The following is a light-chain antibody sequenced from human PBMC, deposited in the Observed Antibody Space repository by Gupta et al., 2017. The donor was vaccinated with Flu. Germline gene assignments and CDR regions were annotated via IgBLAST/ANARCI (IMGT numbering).Light chain of an antibody. CDR2: DVS. V-gene: IGLV2-14*01. Sequence: QSALTQPASVSGSPGQSITLSCTGTSSDVGGYNYVSWYQHHPGKAPALIMCDVSSRPSGIFSRFSGSKSGNTASLTISGLQAEDEADYYCCSYTPAGTYVFGSGTTVTVL. J-gene: IGLJ1*01. CDR3: CSYTPAGTYV. CDR1: SSDVGGYNY.